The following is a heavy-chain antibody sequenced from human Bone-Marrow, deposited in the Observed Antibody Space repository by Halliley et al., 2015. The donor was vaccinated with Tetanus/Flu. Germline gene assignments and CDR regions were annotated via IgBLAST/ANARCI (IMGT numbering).Heavy chain of an antibody. Sequence: GLVKPSETLPLTCSVSGGSISGYYWSWVRQPPGKGLEWIGNIHHSGTTTYNPSLKSRVTMSLDTSKNHFSLKLSSVTAADSAIYYCTRGGGWLPNYWGQGALVTV. CDR3: TRGGGWLPNY. CDR1: GGSISGYY. V-gene: IGHV4-59*01. CDR2: IHHSGTT. J-gene: IGHJ4*02. D-gene: IGHD5-12*01.